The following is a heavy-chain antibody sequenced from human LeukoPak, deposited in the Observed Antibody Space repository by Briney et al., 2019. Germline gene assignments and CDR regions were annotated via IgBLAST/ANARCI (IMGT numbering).Heavy chain of an antibody. D-gene: IGHD1-26*01. CDR1: GFTFDDYA. J-gene: IGHJ6*03. Sequence: GGSLRLSCVASGFTFDDYAMHWVRQAPGKGLEGVSGISWHSGTIAYADSVKGRFTISRDNAKNSLYLQLNSLRAEDTALYYCTKDTSRYYLHYMDGQGKGTPVTVSS. CDR3: TKDTSRYYLHYMDG. CDR2: ISWHSGTI. V-gene: IGHV3-9*01.